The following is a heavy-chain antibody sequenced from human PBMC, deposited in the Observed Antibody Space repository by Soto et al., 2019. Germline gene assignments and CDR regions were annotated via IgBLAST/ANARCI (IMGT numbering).Heavy chain of an antibody. CDR1: GYSFTTYW. CDR3: ARHEATYYNFYGMDV. CDR2: IHPGESDT. J-gene: IGHJ6*02. Sequence: PGESLKISCKSYGYSFTTYWIAWVRQMPGKGLEWIVSIHPGESDTRYSPSFQGQVTISADRSITTAYLQWSSLKASDTAMYYCARHEATYYNFYGMDVGGQGTTVTVSS. V-gene: IGHV5-51*01.